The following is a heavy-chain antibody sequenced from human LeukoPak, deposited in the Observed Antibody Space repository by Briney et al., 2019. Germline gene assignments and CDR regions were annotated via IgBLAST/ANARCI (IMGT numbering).Heavy chain of an antibody. V-gene: IGHV3-48*03. Sequence: AGGSLRLSCAASGFTFSSYEMNWVRQAPGKGLEWVSYISSSGSTIYYADSVKGRFTISRDNAKNSLYLQMNSLRAEDTAVYYCARGLPFYYDSSGYPSGGFLDYWGQGTLVTVSS. CDR2: ISSSGSTI. D-gene: IGHD3-22*01. J-gene: IGHJ4*02. CDR1: GFTFSSYE. CDR3: ARGLPFYYDSSGYPSGGFLDY.